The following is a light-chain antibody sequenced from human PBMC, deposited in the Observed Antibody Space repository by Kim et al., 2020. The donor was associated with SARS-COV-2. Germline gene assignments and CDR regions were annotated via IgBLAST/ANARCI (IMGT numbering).Light chain of an antibody. CDR2: GAS. CDR3: QHYGTSPLT. CDR1: QSVSNNY. Sequence: PGERATVSCRASQSVSNNYLAWYQQKPGQPPRLLIYGASSRATGIPDRFSGSGSETDFILTISRLDPEDFAVHYCQHYGTSPLTFGGGTKVDIK. V-gene: IGKV3-20*01. J-gene: IGKJ4*01.